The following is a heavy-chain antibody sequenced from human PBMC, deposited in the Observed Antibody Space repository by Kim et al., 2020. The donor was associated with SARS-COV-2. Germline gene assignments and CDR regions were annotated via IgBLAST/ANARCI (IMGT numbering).Heavy chain of an antibody. V-gene: IGHV3-9*01. CDR2: ISGNSGSI. Sequence: GGSLRLSCAASGFTFDGYAMHWVRQAPGKGLEWVSGISGNSGSIGYADSVKGRFTISRDNAKKSLYLQMNSLRAADTALYYCAKDGDFSGVITRCYFDY. D-gene: IGHD3-22*01. J-gene: IGHJ4*01. CDR3: AKDGDFSGVITRCYFDY. CDR1: GFTFDGYA.